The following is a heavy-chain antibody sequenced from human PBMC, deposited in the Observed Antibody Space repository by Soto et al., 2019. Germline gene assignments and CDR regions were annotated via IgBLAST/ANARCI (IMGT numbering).Heavy chain of an antibody. CDR1: GYTFTSYY. D-gene: IGHD5-12*01. J-gene: IGHJ3*02. Sequence: ASVKVSCKASGYTFTSYYMHWLRQAPGQGLEWMGIINPSGGSTSYAQKFQGRVTMTRDTSTSTVYMELSSLRSEDTAVYYCAREALDIVATIDDAFDIWGQGTMVTVSS. V-gene: IGHV1-46*01. CDR2: INPSGGST. CDR3: AREALDIVATIDDAFDI.